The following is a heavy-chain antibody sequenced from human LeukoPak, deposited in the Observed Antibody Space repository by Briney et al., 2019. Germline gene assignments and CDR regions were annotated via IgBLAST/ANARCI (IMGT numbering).Heavy chain of an antibody. CDR1: GFTFSNYA. CDR3: AKEDYDSSGFAFDC. J-gene: IGHJ4*02. D-gene: IGHD3-22*01. Sequence: PGGSLRLSCAASGFTFSNYAIYWVRQAPGKGLEWVSAISGRGDNTYYADSVKGRFTISRDNSKNTLSLQMNSRRAEDTAVYYCAKEDYDSSGFAFDCWGQGTLVTVSS. CDR2: ISGRGDNT. V-gene: IGHV3-23*01.